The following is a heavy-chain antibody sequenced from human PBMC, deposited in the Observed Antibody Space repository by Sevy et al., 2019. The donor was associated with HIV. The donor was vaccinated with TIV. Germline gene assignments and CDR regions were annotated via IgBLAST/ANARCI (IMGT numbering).Heavy chain of an antibody. CDR1: GFTFSNAW. J-gene: IGHJ4*02. V-gene: IGHV3-7*01. D-gene: IGHD1-26*01. CDR3: VRALLKADSL. CDR2: INEDGSTK. Sequence: GGSLRLSCAASGFTFSNAWMNWVRQAPGKGLEWVANINEDGSTKYYLDSVKGRFTISRDNAENSAFLQMNSLRVEDTAVYYCVRALLKADSLWGQGTLVTVSS.